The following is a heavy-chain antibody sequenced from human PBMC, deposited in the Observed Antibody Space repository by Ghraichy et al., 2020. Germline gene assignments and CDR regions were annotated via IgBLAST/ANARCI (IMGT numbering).Heavy chain of an antibody. D-gene: IGHD2-15*01. Sequence: LTCAASGFTFSSYWMSWVRQAPGKGLEWVANIKQDGSEKYYVDSVKGRFTISRDNAKNSLYLQMNSLRAEDTAVYYCARAPRYCSGGSCYSEEYYFDYWGQGTLVTVSS. CDR3: ARAPRYCSGGSCYSEEYYFDY. J-gene: IGHJ4*02. CDR1: GFTFSSYW. V-gene: IGHV3-7*01. CDR2: IKQDGSEK.